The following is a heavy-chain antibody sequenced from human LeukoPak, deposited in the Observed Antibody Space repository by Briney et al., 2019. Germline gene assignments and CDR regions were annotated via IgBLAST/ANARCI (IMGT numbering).Heavy chain of an antibody. Sequence: PSETLSLTCTVSGGSISSGGYYWSWIRQPPGKGLEWIGYIYHSGSTYYNPSLKSRVTISVDRSKNQFSLKLSSVTAADTAVYYCARAPEWGMTRDWFDPWGQGTLVTVSS. CDR3: ARAPEWGMTRDWFDP. V-gene: IGHV4-30-2*01. CDR2: IYHSGST. CDR1: GGSISSGGYY. J-gene: IGHJ5*02. D-gene: IGHD2-2*01.